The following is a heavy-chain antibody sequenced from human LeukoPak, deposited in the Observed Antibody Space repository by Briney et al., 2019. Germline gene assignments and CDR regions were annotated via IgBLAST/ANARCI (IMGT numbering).Heavy chain of an antibody. CDR1: GGSFSAYY. Sequence: PSETLSLTCAVYGGSFSAYYWSWIRQSPAKGLEWIAEINHRGDTNYNPPVKSRVTISVDTSKNQFSLKVRSLTAADTAVYYCARGPTISETGYFDYWGQGTLVTVSS. J-gene: IGHJ4*03. D-gene: IGHD1-1*01. CDR3: ARGPTISETGYFDY. CDR2: INHRGDT. V-gene: IGHV4-34*01.